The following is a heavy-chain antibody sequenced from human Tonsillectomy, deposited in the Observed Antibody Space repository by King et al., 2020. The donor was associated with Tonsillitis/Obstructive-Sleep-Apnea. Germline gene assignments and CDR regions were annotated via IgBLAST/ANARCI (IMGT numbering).Heavy chain of an antibody. J-gene: IGHJ5*02. CDR2: IIPIFGTA. D-gene: IGHD2-15*01. Sequence: QLVQSGAEVKKPGSSVKVSCKASGGTFSSYAISWVRQAPGQGLEWMGGIIPIFGTANYAQKFQGRVTITADESTSTAYMELSSLRPEDTAVYYCATSEALKYCSGGSCYPNWFDPWGQGTLVTVSP. V-gene: IGHV1-69*01. CDR3: ATSEALKYCSGGSCYPNWFDP. CDR1: GGTFSSYA.